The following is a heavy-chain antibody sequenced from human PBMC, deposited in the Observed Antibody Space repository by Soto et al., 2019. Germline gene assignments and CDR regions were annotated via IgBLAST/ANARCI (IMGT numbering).Heavy chain of an antibody. D-gene: IGHD6-6*01. V-gene: IGHV3-23*01. Sequence: EVQLLESGGGLVQPGGSLRLSCAASGFTFSSYAMSWVRQAPGKGLEWVSAISGSGGSTYYADSVKGRFTISRDNSKNTLYLQMYSLRAEDTAVYYCAKGGYSSSRAEYFDYWGQGTLVTVSS. CDR1: GFTFSSYA. J-gene: IGHJ4*02. CDR2: ISGSGGST. CDR3: AKGGYSSSRAEYFDY.